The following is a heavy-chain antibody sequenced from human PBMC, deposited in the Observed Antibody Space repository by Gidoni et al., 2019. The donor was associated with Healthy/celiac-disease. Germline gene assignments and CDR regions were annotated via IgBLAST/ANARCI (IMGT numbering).Heavy chain of an antibody. CDR2: ISGSGGST. D-gene: IGHD1-26*01. CDR1: GFPFSSYA. Sequence: EVQLLASGGGLVQPGGSLRLSCAASGFPFSSYAMSWVRQAPGKGLEWVSDISGSGGSTYYADSVKGRFTISRDNSKNTLYLQMNSLRAEDTAVYYCAKDPGGWEPQHYFDYWGQGTLVTVSS. J-gene: IGHJ4*02. V-gene: IGHV3-23*01. CDR3: AKDPGGWEPQHYFDY.